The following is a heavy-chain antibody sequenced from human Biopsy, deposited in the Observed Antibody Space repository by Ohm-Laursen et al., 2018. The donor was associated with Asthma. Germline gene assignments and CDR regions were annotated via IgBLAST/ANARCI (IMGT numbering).Heavy chain of an antibody. V-gene: IGHV3-30*03. J-gene: IGHJ6*02. CDR3: ARSIYDFWSGYYGMDV. D-gene: IGHD3-3*01. CDR1: GFTFSNYA. CDR2: ISYDGSNK. Sequence: SLRLSCAASGFTFSNYAMHWVRQAPGKGMEWVAVISYDGSNKYYADSVKGRFTISRDNSKNTLYLQMNSLRAEDTAVYYCARSIYDFWSGYYGMDVWGQGTTVTVSS.